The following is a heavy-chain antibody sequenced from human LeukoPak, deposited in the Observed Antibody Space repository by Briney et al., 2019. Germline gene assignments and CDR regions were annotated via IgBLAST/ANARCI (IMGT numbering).Heavy chain of an antibody. Sequence: SQTLSLTCALSGDSVSSNSAAWNWIRQSPSRGLEWLGRTYYRSKWYNDYAVSVKSRITINPDSSKNQFSLQLNSVTPEDTAVYYCAREGYDILTGPFYYYYYYGMDVWGKGTTVTVSS. CDR2: TYYRSKWYN. CDR1: GDSVSSNSAA. D-gene: IGHD3-9*01. CDR3: AREGYDILTGPFYYYYYYGMDV. V-gene: IGHV6-1*01. J-gene: IGHJ6*04.